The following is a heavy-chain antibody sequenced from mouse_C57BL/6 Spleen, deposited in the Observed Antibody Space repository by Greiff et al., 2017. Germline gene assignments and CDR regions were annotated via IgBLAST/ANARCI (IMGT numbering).Heavy chain of an antibody. V-gene: IGHV2-2*01. J-gene: IGHJ2*01. CDR3: ARSYEYDGSYYFDY. CDR1: GFSLTSYG. D-gene: IGHD2-4*01. CDR2: ICSGGST. Sequence: QVQRQQSGPGLVQPSQSLSITCTVSGFSLTSYGVHWVRQSPGKGLEWLGVICSGGSTDYNAAFISSLSISKNNSKSQVFFKMNSLQADDTAKYYCARSYEYDGSYYFDYWGQCTTLTVSS.